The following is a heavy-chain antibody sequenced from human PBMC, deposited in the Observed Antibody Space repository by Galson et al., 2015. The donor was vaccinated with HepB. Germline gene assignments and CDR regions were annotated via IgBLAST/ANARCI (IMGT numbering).Heavy chain of an antibody. J-gene: IGHJ3*02. D-gene: IGHD2-2*01. CDR3: AKDEAGYCSGTSCHRGAFDI. CDR1: GFTFITHP. V-gene: IGHV3-23*01. Sequence: SLRLSCAASGFTFITHPLSWVRKAPGEGLEWISAISGRGDKTDYADSVKGRFTISRDNSENTLYLQMNSLRPEDTAVYYCAKDEAGYCSGTSCHRGAFDIWGQGTMVTVSS. CDR2: ISGRGDKT.